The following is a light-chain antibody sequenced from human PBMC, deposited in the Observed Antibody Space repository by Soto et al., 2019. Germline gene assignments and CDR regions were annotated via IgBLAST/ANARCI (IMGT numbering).Light chain of an antibody. Sequence: EIRFTQSPGTLSLSPGERATLSWRASQSVSSSYLAWYQQKPGQAPRPLIYGASSRATGIPDRFSGSGSGTDFTLTISRLEPEDLAVYYCQQYGSSRTFGQGTKVDI. J-gene: IGKJ1*01. CDR3: QQYGSSRT. V-gene: IGKV3-20*01. CDR1: QSVSSSY. CDR2: GAS.